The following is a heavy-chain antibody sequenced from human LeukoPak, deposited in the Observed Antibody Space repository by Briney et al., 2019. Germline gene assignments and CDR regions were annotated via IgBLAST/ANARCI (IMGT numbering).Heavy chain of an antibody. J-gene: IGHJ4*02. D-gene: IGHD3-22*01. CDR1: GGSISSYY. CDR2: IYYSGST. CDR3: ARTYYYDSSGYYGFDY. V-gene: IGHV4-59*08. Sequence: SETLSLTCTVSGGSISSYYWSWIRQPPGKGLKWIGYIYYSGSTNYNPSLKSRVTISVDTSKNQFSLKLSSVTAADTAVYYCARTYYYDSSGYYGFDYWGQGTLVTVSS.